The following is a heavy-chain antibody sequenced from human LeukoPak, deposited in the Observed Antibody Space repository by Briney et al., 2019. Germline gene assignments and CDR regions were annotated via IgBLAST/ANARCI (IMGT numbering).Heavy chain of an antibody. CDR2: ISGGGDST. J-gene: IGHJ4*02. Sequence: GGSLRLSCAASGFTFTTYAMSWVRQTPGKGLEWVSSISGGGDSTYYADSVKGRFTISRDNSKNTLYLQMNSLRAEDTAVYYCAKISSSGWYLYSFDHWVQGTLVTVSS. V-gene: IGHV3-23*01. CDR3: AKISSSGWYLYSFDH. CDR1: GFTFTTYA. D-gene: IGHD6-19*01.